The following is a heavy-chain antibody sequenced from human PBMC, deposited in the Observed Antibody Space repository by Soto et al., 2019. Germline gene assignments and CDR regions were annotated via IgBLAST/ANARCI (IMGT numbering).Heavy chain of an antibody. V-gene: IGHV3-74*03. D-gene: IGHD1-26*01. CDR1: GFIFSTYW. J-gene: IGHJ4*02. CDR2: INSDGRNT. Sequence: GGSLRLSCAASGFIFSTYWMHWVRQVPGKGPVWVARINSDGRNTKYTDSVKGRFTISRDDSKNTLYLQMNSLRAEDTAIFYCARDPFGYYVNYFDNWGQGT. CDR3: ARDPFGYYVNYFDN.